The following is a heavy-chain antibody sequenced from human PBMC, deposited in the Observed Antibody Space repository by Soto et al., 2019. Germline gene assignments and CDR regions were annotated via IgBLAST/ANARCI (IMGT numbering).Heavy chain of an antibody. CDR3: ASWYYYDSSGYYYVYAFDI. CDR1: GGSISSGDYY. V-gene: IGHV4-30-4*01. CDR2: IYYSGST. J-gene: IGHJ3*02. D-gene: IGHD3-22*01. Sequence: PSETLSLTCTVSGGSISSGDYYWSWIRQPPGKGLEWIGYIYYSGSTYYNPSLKSRVTISVDTSKNQFSLKLSSVTAADTAVYYCASWYYYDSSGYYYVYAFDIWGQGTMVTVSS.